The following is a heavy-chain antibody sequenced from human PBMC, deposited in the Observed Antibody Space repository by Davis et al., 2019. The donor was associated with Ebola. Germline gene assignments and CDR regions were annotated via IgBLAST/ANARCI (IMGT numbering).Heavy chain of an antibody. V-gene: IGHV4-4*02. Sequence: SETLSLTCTVSGGSISSSNWWSWVRQPPGKGLEWIGEIYHSGSTNYNPSLKSRVTISVDKSKNQFSLKLSSVTAADTAVYYCARELRFLEWSRSLVYMDVWGKGTTVTVSS. D-gene: IGHD3-3*01. CDR1: GGSISSSNW. J-gene: IGHJ6*03. CDR3: ARELRFLEWSRSLVYMDV. CDR2: IYHSGST.